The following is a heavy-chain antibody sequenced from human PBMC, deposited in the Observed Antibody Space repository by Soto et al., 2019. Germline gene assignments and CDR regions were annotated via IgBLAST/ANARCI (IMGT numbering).Heavy chain of an antibody. D-gene: IGHD3-10*01. CDR3: TRAFRVYYGSGSYYKDYYGMDV. J-gene: IGHJ6*02. CDR1: GFTFGDYP. Sequence: GGSLRLSCTASGFTFGDYPMSWFRQAPGKGLEWVGFTRSKAYGGTTEYAASVKGRFTISRDDSKSIAYLQMNSLKTEDTAVYYCTRAFRVYYGSGSYYKDYYGMDVWGQGTTVTVSS. V-gene: IGHV3-49*03. CDR2: TRSKAYGGTT.